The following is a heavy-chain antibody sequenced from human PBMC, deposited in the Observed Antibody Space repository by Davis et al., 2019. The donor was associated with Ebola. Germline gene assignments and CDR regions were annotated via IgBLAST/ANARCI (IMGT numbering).Heavy chain of an antibody. V-gene: IGHV3-30*18. Sequence: PGGSLRLSCAASGFTFSSYGMHWVRQAPGKGLEWVALMSYDGSIKYYADSVKGRFTISRDNSKNTLYLQMSSLRAEDTAVYYCVKDYSGYDYEFDYWGQGTLVTVSS. D-gene: IGHD5-12*01. CDR2: MSYDGSIK. CDR3: VKDYSGYDYEFDY. J-gene: IGHJ4*02. CDR1: GFTFSSYG.